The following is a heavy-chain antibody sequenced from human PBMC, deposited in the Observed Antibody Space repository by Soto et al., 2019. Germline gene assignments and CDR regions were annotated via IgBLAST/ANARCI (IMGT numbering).Heavy chain of an antibody. CDR2: ISWNSGSI. CDR3: AYECSGGSCYATGAFDI. CDR1: GFTFDDYA. V-gene: IGHV3-9*01. D-gene: IGHD2-15*01. J-gene: IGHJ3*02. Sequence: TGGSLRLSCAASGFTFDDYAMHWVRQAPGKGLEWVSGISWNSGSIGYADSVKGRFTISRDNAKNSLYLQMNSLRAEDTALYYCAYECSGGSCYATGAFDIWGEGTMVTGSS.